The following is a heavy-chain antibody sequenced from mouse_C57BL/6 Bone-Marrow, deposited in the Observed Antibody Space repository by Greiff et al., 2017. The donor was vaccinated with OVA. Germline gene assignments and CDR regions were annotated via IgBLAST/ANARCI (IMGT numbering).Heavy chain of an antibody. CDR3: AKNHYGSSWYFDV. Sequence: VQLQQSGPGLVQPSQSLSITCTVSGFSLTSHGVHWVRQSPGKGLEWLGVIWRGGSTDYNAAFMSRLSITKDNSKSQVFFKMNSLQADDTAIYYCAKNHYGSSWYFDVWGTGTTVTVSS. V-gene: IGHV2-5*01. CDR1: GFSLTSHG. J-gene: IGHJ1*03. CDR2: IWRGGST. D-gene: IGHD1-1*01.